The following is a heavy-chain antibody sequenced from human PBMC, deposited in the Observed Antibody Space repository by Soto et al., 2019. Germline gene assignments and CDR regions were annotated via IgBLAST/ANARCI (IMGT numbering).Heavy chain of an antibody. D-gene: IGHD3-22*01. CDR1: GFSLSTNGVG. J-gene: IGHJ4*02. V-gene: IGHV2-5*02. Sequence: QITLKESGPTLVKPTQTLTLTCTFSGFSLSTNGVGVGWIRQPPGKALEWLALIYWDDDKRYSPSLKSRLTITKDTSKNQVLLTMTNMDPVDTATYYCAHSFPDSSGYYLVFDYWGQGTLVTVSS. CDR2: IYWDDDK. CDR3: AHSFPDSSGYYLVFDY.